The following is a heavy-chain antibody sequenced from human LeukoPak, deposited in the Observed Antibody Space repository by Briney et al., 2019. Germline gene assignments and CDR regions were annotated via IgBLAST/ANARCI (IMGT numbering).Heavy chain of an antibody. D-gene: IGHD5-18*01. CDR2: MNPNSGNT. CDR3: ARDSLNNYYYYYYMDV. J-gene: IGHJ6*03. CDR1: GSTLTSYD. V-gene: IGHV1-8*01. Sequence: ASVKVSCKASGSTLTSYDINWVRQATGQGLEWMGWMNPNSGNTGYAQKFQGRVTMTRNTSISTAYMELSSLRSEDTAVYYCARDSLNNYYYYYYMDVWGKGTTVTVSS.